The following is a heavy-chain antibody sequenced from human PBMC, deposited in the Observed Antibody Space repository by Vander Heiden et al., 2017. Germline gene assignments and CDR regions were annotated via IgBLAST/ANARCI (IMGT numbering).Heavy chain of an antibody. Sequence: EVQLVESGGGLVKPVGSLRLSCAASGFTFSSYSMNWVRQAPGKGLEWVSSISSSSSYIYYADSVKGRFTISRDNAKNSLYLQMNSLRAEDTAVYYCARDLGYYYDSSGYYVGWGQGTLVTVSS. J-gene: IGHJ4*02. CDR3: ARDLGYYYDSSGYYVG. CDR2: ISSSSSYI. D-gene: IGHD3-22*01. CDR1: GFTFSSYS. V-gene: IGHV3-21*01.